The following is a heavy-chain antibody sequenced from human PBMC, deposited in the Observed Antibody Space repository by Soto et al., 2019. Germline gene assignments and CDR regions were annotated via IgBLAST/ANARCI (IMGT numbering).Heavy chain of an antibody. CDR2: INHSGST. Sequence: PSETLSLTCAVYGGSFSGYYWSWIRQPPGKGLEWIGEINHSGSTNYNPSLKSRVTISVDTSKNQFSLKLSSVTAADTAVYYCARGIPHYYDSSGYSSHTNYYYYGMDVWGQGTTVT. V-gene: IGHV4-34*01. CDR3: ARGIPHYYDSSGYSSHTNYYYYGMDV. CDR1: GGSFSGYY. D-gene: IGHD3-22*01. J-gene: IGHJ6*02.